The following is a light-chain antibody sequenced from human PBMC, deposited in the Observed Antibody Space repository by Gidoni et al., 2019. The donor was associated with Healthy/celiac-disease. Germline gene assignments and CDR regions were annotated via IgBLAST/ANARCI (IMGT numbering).Light chain of an antibody. CDR3: QQSYSTPWT. V-gene: IGKV1-39*01. Sequence: IQMAQSPSSLSASLGDRDTLTCRASQRINSYLNWYQQKPGKAPKLLIYAASSLQSGVPSRFSGSGSGTDFTPTTSSLQPEDFATYYCQQSYSTPWTFGQGTKVEIK. J-gene: IGKJ1*01. CDR1: QRINSY. CDR2: AAS.